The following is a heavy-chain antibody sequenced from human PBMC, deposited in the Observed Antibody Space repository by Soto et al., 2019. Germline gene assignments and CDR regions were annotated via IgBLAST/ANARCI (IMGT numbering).Heavy chain of an antibody. CDR2: ISNSGGST. V-gene: IGHV3-23*01. D-gene: IGHD2-21*01. CDR1: GFTLSNNA. J-gene: IGHJ6*02. CDR3: ATDLPGGEDKHYGMDV. Sequence: EVQVLESGGGLVQPGGSLRLSCAASGFTLSNNAMSWVRQTPGKGLEWVSCISNSGGSTYYADSVKGRFTISRDTSKNTLYLKMNSLRAEDTAGYYCATDLPGGEDKHYGMDVWGQGPTVTVCS.